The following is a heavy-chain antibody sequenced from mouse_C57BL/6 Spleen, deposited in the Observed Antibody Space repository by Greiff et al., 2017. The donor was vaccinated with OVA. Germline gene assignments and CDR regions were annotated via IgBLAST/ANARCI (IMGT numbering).Heavy chain of an antibody. CDR2: IYPGDGDP. D-gene: IGHD2-4*01. CDR3: ANDDYEVVFDD. J-gene: IGHJ2*01. Sequence: VQLQQSGPELVKPGASVKISCKASGYAFSSSWMNWVKQRPGKGLEWIGRIYPGDGDPNYNGKFKGKATLTADKSSSTAYMQLSSLTSEDSAVYFCANDDYEVVFDDWGQGTTLTVSS. V-gene: IGHV1-82*01. CDR1: GYAFSSSW.